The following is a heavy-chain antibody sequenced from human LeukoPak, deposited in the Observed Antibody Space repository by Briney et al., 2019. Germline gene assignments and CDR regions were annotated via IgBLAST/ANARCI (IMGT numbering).Heavy chain of an antibody. CDR2: IYGSGGST. D-gene: IGHD4-17*01. Sequence: GGSLRLSCAASGLTFSSYEMNWVRQAPGKGLEWVSAIYGSGGSTYYADSVKGRFTISRDNSKNTMYLQMNSLRAEDTAMYYCAKDPTMTTTYFDYWGQGTLVTVSS. CDR1: GLTFSSYE. CDR3: AKDPTMTTTYFDY. J-gene: IGHJ4*02. V-gene: IGHV3-23*01.